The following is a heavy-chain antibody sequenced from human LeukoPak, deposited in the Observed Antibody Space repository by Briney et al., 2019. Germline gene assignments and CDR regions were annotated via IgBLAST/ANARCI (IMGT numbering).Heavy chain of an antibody. Sequence: ETLSLTCTVSGYSISNGYYWGWIRQAPGKGLEWVSAISGSGGSTYYADSVKGRFTISRDNSKNTLYLQMNSLRAEGTAVYYCAKVFSGLRFLEWLLYFDYWGQGTLVTVSS. J-gene: IGHJ4*02. CDR3: AKVFSGLRFLEWLLYFDY. CDR1: GYSISNGYY. CDR2: ISGSGGST. D-gene: IGHD3-3*01. V-gene: IGHV3-23*01.